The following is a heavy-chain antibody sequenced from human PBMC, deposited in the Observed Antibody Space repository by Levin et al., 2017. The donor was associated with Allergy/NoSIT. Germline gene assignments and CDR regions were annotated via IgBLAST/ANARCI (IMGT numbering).Heavy chain of an antibody. V-gene: IGHV4-4*07. D-gene: IGHD6-13*01. CDR3: ARVSSYTSSWYPDY. J-gene: IGHJ4*02. Sequence: PSETLSLTCTVSGGSISSYYWSWIRQPAGKGLEWIGRIYTGGGTNYNPSLKSRVTMSVDTSKNQFSLKLSSVTVADTAVYYCARVSSYTSSWYPDYWGQGTLVTVSS. CDR1: GGSISSYY. CDR2: IYTGGGT.